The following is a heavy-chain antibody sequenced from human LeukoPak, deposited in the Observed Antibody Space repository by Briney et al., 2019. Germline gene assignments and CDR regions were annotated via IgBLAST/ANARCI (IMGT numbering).Heavy chain of an antibody. CDR2: ISGSGGST. CDR3: AKSHGLRPCVY. D-gene: IGHD3-16*01. CDR1: GFTFSSYA. Sequence: SGGPLRLSCAASGFTFSSYAMSWVRQAPGKGLEWVSAISGSGGSTYYADSVKGRFTISRDNSKNTLYLQMNSLRAEDTAVYYCAKSHGLRPCVYWGQGTLVTVSS. V-gene: IGHV3-23*01. J-gene: IGHJ4*02.